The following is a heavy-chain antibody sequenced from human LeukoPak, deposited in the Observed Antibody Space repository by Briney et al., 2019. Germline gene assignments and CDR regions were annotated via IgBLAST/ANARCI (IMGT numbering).Heavy chain of an antibody. J-gene: IGHJ4*02. Sequence: PGGSLRLSCAASGFTFSSYGMHWVRQAPGKGLEWVAFIRYDGSNKYYADSVKGRFTISRDNSKNTLYLQMNSLRAEDTAVYCCAKGRSDGVITNFDYWGQGTLVTVSS. CDR3: AKGRSDGVITNFDY. D-gene: IGHD3-22*01. V-gene: IGHV3-30*02. CDR1: GFTFSSYG. CDR2: IRYDGSNK.